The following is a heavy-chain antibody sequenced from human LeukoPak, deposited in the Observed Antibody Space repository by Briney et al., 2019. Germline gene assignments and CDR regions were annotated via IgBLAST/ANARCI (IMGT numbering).Heavy chain of an antibody. Sequence: PSETLSLTCTVSGGSISSRNYYWGWIRQPPGKGLEWIGSIYYSGSTYYNPSLKSRVSISVDTSKNQFSLKLSSVTAADTAVYYCARPITGDNGAFDIWGQGTMVTVSS. CDR3: ARPITGDNGAFDI. D-gene: IGHD7-27*01. CDR1: GGSISSRNYY. V-gene: IGHV4-39*01. CDR2: IYYSGST. J-gene: IGHJ3*02.